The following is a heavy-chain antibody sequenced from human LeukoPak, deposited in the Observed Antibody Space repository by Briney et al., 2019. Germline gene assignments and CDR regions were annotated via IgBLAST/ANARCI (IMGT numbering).Heavy chain of an antibody. Sequence: SETLSLTCTVSGGSISSYYWSWIRQPAGKGLEWIGRIYTSGSTNYNPSLKSRVTMSVDTSKNQFSLKLSSVTAADTAVYYCAREWYYCSSTSCYFYYGMDVWGKGTTVTVSS. CDR1: GGSISSYY. CDR3: AREWYYCSSTSCYFYYGMDV. V-gene: IGHV4-4*07. D-gene: IGHD2-2*01. J-gene: IGHJ6*04. CDR2: IYTSGST.